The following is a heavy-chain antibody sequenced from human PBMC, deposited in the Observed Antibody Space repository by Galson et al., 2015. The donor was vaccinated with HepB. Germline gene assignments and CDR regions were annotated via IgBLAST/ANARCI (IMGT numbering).Heavy chain of an antibody. D-gene: IGHD3-3*01. CDR2: ISSSSSYI. CDR3: ARHPDYDFWSGRYYYYYGMDV. V-gene: IGHV3-21*01. J-gene: IGHJ6*02. Sequence: SLRLSCAASGFTFSSYSMNWVRQAPGKGLEWVSSISSSSSYIYYADSVKGRFTISRDNAKNSLYLQMNSLRAEDTAVYYCARHPDYDFWSGRYYYYYGMDVWGQGTTVTVSS. CDR1: GFTFSSYS.